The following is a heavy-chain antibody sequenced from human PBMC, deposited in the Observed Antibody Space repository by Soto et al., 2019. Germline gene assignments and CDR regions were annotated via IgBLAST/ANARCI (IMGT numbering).Heavy chain of an antibody. V-gene: IGHV1-8*01. J-gene: IGHJ4*02. CDR1: GGTFTTYD. Sequence: ASVKVSCKASGGTFTTYDINWVRQATGHGLEWMGWINPNSGNIGYAQRFQGRVTMTRDTAIRTAYMEVSSLRSDDTAVYYCARGRASGSCYLLDYWGQGTLVTVSS. CDR3: ARGRASGSCYLLDY. D-gene: IGHD3-10*01. CDR2: INPNSGNI.